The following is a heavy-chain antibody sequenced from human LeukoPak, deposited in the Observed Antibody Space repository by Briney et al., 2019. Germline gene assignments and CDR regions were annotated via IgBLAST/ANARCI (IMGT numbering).Heavy chain of an antibody. J-gene: IGHJ4*02. CDR2: ISGSGGST. V-gene: IGHV3-23*01. CDR1: GFTFSSYA. Sequence: AGGSLRLSCAASGFTFSSYAMSWVRQAPGKGLEWVSAISGSGGSTYYADSVKGRFTISRDNSKNTLYLQMNSLRAEDTALYYCARDSGYTTSPGYWGQGTLVTVSS. D-gene: IGHD3-16*02. CDR3: ARDSGYTTSPGY.